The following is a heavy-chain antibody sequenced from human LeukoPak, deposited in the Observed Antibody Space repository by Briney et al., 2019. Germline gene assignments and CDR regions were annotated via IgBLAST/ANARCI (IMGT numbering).Heavy chain of an antibody. Sequence: GGSLRLSCAASGFTFSSYEMNWVRQAPGKGLEWVSYISSSGSTIYYADSVKGRFTISRDNAKNSLYLQMNSLRAEDTALYYCAKANYGSGSYDAFDIWGQGTMVTVSS. D-gene: IGHD3-10*01. J-gene: IGHJ3*02. V-gene: IGHV3-48*03. CDR2: ISSSGSTI. CDR1: GFTFSSYE. CDR3: AKANYGSGSYDAFDI.